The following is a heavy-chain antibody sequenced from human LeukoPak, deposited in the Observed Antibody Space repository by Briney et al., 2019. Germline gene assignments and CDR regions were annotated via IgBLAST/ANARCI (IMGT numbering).Heavy chain of an antibody. CDR2: IYSGGST. Sequence: GGSLRLSCAASGFTVSSNYMSWVRQAPGKGLEWVSVIYSGGSTYYADSVKGRFTISRDNAKNSLYLQMNSLRAEDTAVYYCARAVHYYYYMDVWGKGTTVTVSS. V-gene: IGHV3-53*01. J-gene: IGHJ6*03. CDR3: ARAVHYYYYMDV. CDR1: GFTVSSNY.